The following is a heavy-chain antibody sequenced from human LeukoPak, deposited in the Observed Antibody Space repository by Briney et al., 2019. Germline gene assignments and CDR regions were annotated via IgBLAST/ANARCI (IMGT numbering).Heavy chain of an antibody. CDR2: ISPGGDAV. CDR3: SGGRDAAVAGPGGYFDY. V-gene: IGHV3-11*01. J-gene: IGHJ4*02. CDR1: GFIFSDYH. D-gene: IGHD6-19*01. Sequence: GGSLRLSCAASGFIFSDYHMSWIRQAPGKGLECVSYISPGGDAVYFADSGKGRFTISRDNAKNSLFLQMSSLTAEDTAVYYCSGGRDAAVAGPGGYFDYWGQGSLVTVSS.